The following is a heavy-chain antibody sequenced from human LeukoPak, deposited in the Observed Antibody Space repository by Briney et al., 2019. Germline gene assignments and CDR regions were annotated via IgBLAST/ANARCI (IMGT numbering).Heavy chain of an antibody. CDR3: AREAGELLTGFDY. CDR1: GFTFSNYV. CDR2: ITYDGTNK. V-gene: IGHV3-30-3*01. Sequence: GGSLRLSCAASGFTFSNYVIHWVRQAPGKGLDWVAGITYDGTNKYYADSVKGRFTISRDNSKNTLYLQMNSLRGEDTAVYYCAREAGELLTGFDYWGQGTLVTVSS. J-gene: IGHJ4*02. D-gene: IGHD1-26*01.